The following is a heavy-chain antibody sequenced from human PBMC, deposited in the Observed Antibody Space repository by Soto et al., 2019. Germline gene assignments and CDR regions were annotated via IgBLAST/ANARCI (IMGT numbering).Heavy chain of an antibody. D-gene: IGHD2-21*02. CDR2: VNPSGGHT. Sequence: QVQLVQSGAEVQKPGASVKVSCKASGDTFTDYYIHWVRQAPGQGLEWMGTVNPSGGHTTYAQHFLGRMTMTRDTSTSTLYMELTRLTSEDTAIYYCASGGHVVVVTAAFDYWGQGTLVTVSS. J-gene: IGHJ4*02. V-gene: IGHV1-46*01. CDR3: ASGGHVVVVTAAFDY. CDR1: GDTFTDYY.